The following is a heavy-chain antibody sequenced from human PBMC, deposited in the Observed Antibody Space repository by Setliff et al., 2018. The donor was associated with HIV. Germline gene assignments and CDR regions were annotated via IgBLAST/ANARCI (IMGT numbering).Heavy chain of an antibody. J-gene: IGHJ3*02. D-gene: IGHD1-26*01. CDR3: ARAPELYSGSYDAFDI. Sequence: SVKVSCKASGGTFSSYAISWVRQAPGQGLKWMGGIIPTFGTANYAQKFQGRVTITTDESTSTAYMELSSLRSEDTAVYYCARAPELYSGSYDAFDIWGQGTMVTVSS. CDR2: IIPTFGTA. V-gene: IGHV1-69*05. CDR1: GGTFSSYA.